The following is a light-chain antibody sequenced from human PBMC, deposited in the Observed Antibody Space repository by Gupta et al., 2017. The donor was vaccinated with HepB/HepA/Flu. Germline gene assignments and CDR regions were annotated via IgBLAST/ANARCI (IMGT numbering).Light chain of an antibody. V-gene: IGLV1-40*01. J-gene: IGLJ1*01. CDR3: QSYASSLSGFYV. Sequence: QSVLTQPPSVSGAPRQRVTISCTGSSSNIGAGYDVHWYQQLPGTAPTLRIYVNSNRPSGVPDRFSCSNSGTSDSLALTGLQAEDEAEYDCQSYASSLSGFYVFGTGTKVTVL. CDR1: SSNIGAGYD. CDR2: VNS.